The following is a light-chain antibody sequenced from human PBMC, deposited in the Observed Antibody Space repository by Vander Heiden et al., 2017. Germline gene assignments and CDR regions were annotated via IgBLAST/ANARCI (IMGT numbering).Light chain of an antibody. CDR2: EVS. CDR1: SRDIGRYKY. CDR3: SSSTSSSTVV. V-gene: IGLV2-14*01. J-gene: IGLJ2*01. Sequence: QSALTQPASVSGSPGPSITISCTGASRDIGRYKYVSWYQHHPGKAPKLLIYEVSNRPSGVSNRFSGSKSGNTASLTISGLQAEDEADYYCSSSTSSSTVVFGGGTKVTVL.